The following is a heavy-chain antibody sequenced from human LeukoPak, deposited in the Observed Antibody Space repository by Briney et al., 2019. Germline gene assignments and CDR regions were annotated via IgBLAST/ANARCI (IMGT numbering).Heavy chain of an antibody. Sequence: GGSLRLSCAASGFTFSTYAMSWVRQAAGKGLEWVSLISGSGGGTYYADSVKGRFTISRDNSKDTLYLQMNSLRAEDTAVYYCAKDPQLVLGYFQHWGQGTLVTVSS. CDR1: GFTFSTYA. V-gene: IGHV3-23*01. CDR2: ISGSGGGT. J-gene: IGHJ1*01. CDR3: AKDPQLVLGYFQH. D-gene: IGHD6-6*01.